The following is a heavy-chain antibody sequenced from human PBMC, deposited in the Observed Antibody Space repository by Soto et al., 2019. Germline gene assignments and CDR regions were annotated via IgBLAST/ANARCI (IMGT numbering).Heavy chain of an antibody. D-gene: IGHD4-17*01. J-gene: IGHJ3*02. V-gene: IGHV4-31*03. CDR3: ARGVLTTVTYGAFDI. CDR1: GGSISSGGYY. CDR2: IYYSGST. Sequence: QVQLQESGPGLVKPSQTLSLTCTVSGGSISSGGYYWSWIRQQPGKGLEWIGYIYYSGSTYYNPSLKSRVTISVDTSKNQFSLKLSSVTAADTAVYHCARGVLTTVTYGAFDIWGQGTMVTVSS.